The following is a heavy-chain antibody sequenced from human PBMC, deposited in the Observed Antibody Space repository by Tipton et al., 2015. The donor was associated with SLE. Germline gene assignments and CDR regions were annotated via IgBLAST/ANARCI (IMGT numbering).Heavy chain of an antibody. D-gene: IGHD2-8*01. V-gene: IGHV4-59*01. CDR3: ARASPGVWCFDL. CDR2: IHHSGSA. Sequence: TLSLTCTVSGGSISSYYWSWIRQPPGKGLEWIGYIHHSGSANYNPSLKSRVTISVDTSKTQFSLKLSSVTAADTAVYFCARASPGVWCFDLWGRGSLVTVSS. CDR1: GGSISSYY. J-gene: IGHJ2*01.